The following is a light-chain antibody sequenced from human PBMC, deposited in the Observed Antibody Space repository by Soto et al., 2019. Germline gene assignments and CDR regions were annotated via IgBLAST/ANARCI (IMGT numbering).Light chain of an antibody. CDR2: GAY. V-gene: IGKV3-20*01. Sequence: VLTQSPGTLSLSPGEGATLSCRASQSLTSTFLSWYQQKPGQAPRFLIYGAYNRAPGVPDRFSGSGSGTDFTLTISRLEPEDFAVYFYQQYGSSPWTFGQGTKVELK. CDR3: QQYGSSPWT. CDR1: QSLTSTF. J-gene: IGKJ1*01.